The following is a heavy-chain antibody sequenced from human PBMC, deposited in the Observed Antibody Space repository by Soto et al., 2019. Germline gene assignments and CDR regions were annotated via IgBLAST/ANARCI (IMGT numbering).Heavy chain of an antibody. CDR3: ARDDHWFGEFVYYYGMDV. D-gene: IGHD3-10*01. V-gene: IGHV3-48*02. Sequence: GGSLRLSCAASGFTFSSYSMNWVRQAPGKGLEWVSYISSSSSTIYYADSVKGRFTISRDNAKNSLYLQMNSLRDEDTAVYYCARDDHWFGEFVYYYGMDVWGQGTTVTVSS. J-gene: IGHJ6*02. CDR2: ISSSSSTI. CDR1: GFTFSSYS.